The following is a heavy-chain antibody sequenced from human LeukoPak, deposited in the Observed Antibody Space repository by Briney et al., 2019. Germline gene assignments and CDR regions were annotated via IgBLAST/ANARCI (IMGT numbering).Heavy chain of an antibody. J-gene: IGHJ4*02. D-gene: IGHD5-12*01. Sequence: GASVKVSCKASGYTFSSYAMHWVRQAPGQRLEWMGWINAGNGNTKYSQKFQGRVTITRDTSASTAYMELSSLRSEDTAVYYCARDIVRDSGYDFFYWGQGTLVTVSS. CDR1: GYTFSSYA. CDR3: ARDIVRDSGYDFFY. CDR2: INAGNGNT. V-gene: IGHV1-3*01.